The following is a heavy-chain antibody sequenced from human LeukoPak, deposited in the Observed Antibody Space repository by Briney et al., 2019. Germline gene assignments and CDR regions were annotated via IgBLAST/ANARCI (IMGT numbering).Heavy chain of an antibody. CDR1: GFTFSSYD. CDR2: IWYDGSNK. D-gene: IGHD6-13*01. Sequence: GGPLRLPCAASGFTFSSYDMHWVRQAPGKGLEWVAVIWYDGSNKYYADSVKGRFTISRDNSKNTLYLQMNSLRAEDTAVYYCAKALTAAGTFDYWGQGTLVTVSS. V-gene: IGHV3-33*06. J-gene: IGHJ4*02. CDR3: AKALTAAGTFDY.